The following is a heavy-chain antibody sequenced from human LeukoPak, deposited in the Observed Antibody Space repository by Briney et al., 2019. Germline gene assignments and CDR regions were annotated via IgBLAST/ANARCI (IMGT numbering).Heavy chain of an antibody. J-gene: IGHJ4*02. D-gene: IGHD3-3*01. CDR1: GYTFTTYG. CDR2: ITTYNGNT. CDR3: ARDPTEDFWSGFYSYFDF. Sequence: ASVKVSCKASGYTFTTYGLSWVRQAPGQGLEWMGWITTYNGNTNYAQKFQGRVTMTTDTSTSTAYMELRSLRSDDTAVYYCARDPTEDFWSGFYSYFDFWGQGTLVTVSS. V-gene: IGHV1-18*01.